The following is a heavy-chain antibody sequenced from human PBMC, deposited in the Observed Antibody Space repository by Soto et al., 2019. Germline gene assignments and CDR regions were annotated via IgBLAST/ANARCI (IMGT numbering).Heavy chain of an antibody. D-gene: IGHD4-17*01. Sequence: GGSLRLSCAASGFTFSSYAMSWVRQAPGKGLEWVSAISGSGGSTYYADSVKGRFTISRDNSKNTLYLQMNSLRAEDTAVYYCCSSDGNTVTTPCDYWGQGTLVTVSS. CDR3: CSSDGNTVTTPCDY. CDR2: ISGSGGST. CDR1: GFTFSSYA. V-gene: IGHV3-23*01. J-gene: IGHJ4*02.